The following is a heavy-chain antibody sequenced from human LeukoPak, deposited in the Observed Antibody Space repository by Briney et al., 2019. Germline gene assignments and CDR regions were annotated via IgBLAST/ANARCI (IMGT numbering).Heavy chain of an antibody. CDR2: IYHSGNS. D-gene: IGHD2-8*01. CDR3: ARGQYCTKNVCYEVNWFDP. V-gene: IGHV4-30-2*01. CDR1: GGSISSGDYY. J-gene: IGHJ5*02. Sequence: SQTLSLTCAVSGGSISSGDYYWAWIRQPPGKGLEWIGYIYHSGNSYYSPALKSRATISVDRSKNQFSLKLSSVTAADTAVYYCARGQYCTKNVCYEVNWFDPWGQGTLVTVSS.